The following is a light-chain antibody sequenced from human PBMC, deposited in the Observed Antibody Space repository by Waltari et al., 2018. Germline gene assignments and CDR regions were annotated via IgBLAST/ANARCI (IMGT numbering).Light chain of an antibody. CDR1: NSNIGRHF. CDR2: RNN. Sequence: QSVLTQSPSASGTPGQRVTIPCSRSNSNIGRHFVYWYQQLPGPAPKLLIYRNNPRPSGVPDRFSGSVSGTSASLAISGLRSEDEADYYCAAWDDSLSGSWLFGGGTKLTVL. J-gene: IGLJ3*02. V-gene: IGLV1-47*01. CDR3: AAWDDSLSGSWL.